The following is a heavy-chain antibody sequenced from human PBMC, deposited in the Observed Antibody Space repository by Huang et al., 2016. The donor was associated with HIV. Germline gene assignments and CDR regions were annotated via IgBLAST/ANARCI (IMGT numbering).Heavy chain of an antibody. J-gene: IGHJ4*02. Sequence: EVQLVESGGALVQPGGSLKLSCVVSGFDFSIDRMNWVRQAPGMLLEWGSYLSGTISNIYYADSVTGRFTISRDNAKNSVFLQMRSLRAEDTALYYCARTEMEYYYGSSGYYPDYWGQGTQVTVSS. CDR3: ARTEMEYYYGSSGYYPDY. CDR1: GFDFSIDR. D-gene: IGHD3-22*01. CDR2: LSGTISNI. V-gene: IGHV3-48*01.